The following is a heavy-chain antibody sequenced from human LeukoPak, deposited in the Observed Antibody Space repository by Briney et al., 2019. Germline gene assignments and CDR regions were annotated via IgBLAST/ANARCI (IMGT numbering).Heavy chain of an antibody. J-gene: IGHJ4*02. CDR2: IYYSVRT. Sequence: PSETLSLTCTVSGGSISSSSYYLGWIRQPPGKGLEWIGSIYYSVRTYYNPSLESRVTISVDTSKNQFSLKLSSVTAADTAVYYCARLRYGEGYWGQGTLVTVSS. CDR1: GGSISSSSYY. V-gene: IGHV4-39*01. D-gene: IGHD4-17*01. CDR3: ARLRYGEGY.